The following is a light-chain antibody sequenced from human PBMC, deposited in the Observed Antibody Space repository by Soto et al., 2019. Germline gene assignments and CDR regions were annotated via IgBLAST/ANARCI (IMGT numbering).Light chain of an antibody. CDR2: GAS. V-gene: IGKV3-15*01. Sequence: EIVMTQSPATLSVSPGETATLSCRASESVIRNLAWYQQKPGQVPRLLIYGASTRATGIPARFSGSGSGTEFTLTISSLQSEDFAVYYCQQYNNWPPWTFGQGTKVDIK. CDR3: QQYNNWPPWT. CDR1: ESVIRN. J-gene: IGKJ1*01.